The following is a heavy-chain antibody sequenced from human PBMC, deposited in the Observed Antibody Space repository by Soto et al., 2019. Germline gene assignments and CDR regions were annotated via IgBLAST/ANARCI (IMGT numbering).Heavy chain of an antibody. CDR1: GFTFSSYG. V-gene: IGHV3-33*01. Sequence: GGSLRLSCAASGFTFSSYGMHWVRQAPGKGLEWVAVIWYDGSNKYYADSVKGRFTISRDNSKNTLYLQMNSLRAEDTAVYYCARERLTNSYYYYGMDVWGQGTTVTVSS. CDR2: IWYDGSNK. D-gene: IGHD2-8*01. J-gene: IGHJ6*02. CDR3: ARERLTNSYYYYGMDV.